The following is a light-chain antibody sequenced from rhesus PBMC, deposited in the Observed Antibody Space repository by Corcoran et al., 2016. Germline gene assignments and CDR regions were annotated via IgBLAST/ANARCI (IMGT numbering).Light chain of an antibody. CDR1: QSISTW. CDR2: KAS. CDR3: LQYSSSPRT. V-gene: IGKV1-22*01. J-gene: IGKJ1*01. Sequence: DIQMTQSPSSLSASVGDTVTISCRASQSISTWLDWYQQKPGKTPKFLNYKASRLQSGVPSRFSGSGAGIDFTLPISSLQPEDFATYYCLQYSSSPRTFGQGTKVEIK.